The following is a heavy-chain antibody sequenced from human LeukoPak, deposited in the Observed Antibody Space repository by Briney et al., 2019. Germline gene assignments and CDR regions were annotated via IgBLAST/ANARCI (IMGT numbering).Heavy chain of an antibody. Sequence: GGSLRLSCAASAFTLSSFDIHWVRQPTGKGLQWVSGFGSAGDTYYPGSVKGRVTISRDNAKNSLYLQMNSLRAEDTAVYYCARGAGAAAAYGMDVWGQGTTVTVSS. J-gene: IGHJ6*02. CDR3: ARGAGAAAAYGMDV. CDR1: AFTLSSFD. V-gene: IGHV3-13*01. D-gene: IGHD6-13*01. CDR2: FGSAGDT.